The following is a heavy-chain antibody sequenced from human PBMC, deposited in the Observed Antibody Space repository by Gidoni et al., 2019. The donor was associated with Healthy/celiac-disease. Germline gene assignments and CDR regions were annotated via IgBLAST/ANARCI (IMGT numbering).Heavy chain of an antibody. Sequence: QVQLVQSGAEVKKPGSSVKVSCKASGGTFSSYAISWVRQAPGQGLEWRGRIIPILGIANYAQKCQGRVTITADKSTSTAYMELSSLRSEDTAVYYCARIAAAGIGVDYWGQGTLVTVSS. CDR2: IIPILGIA. V-gene: IGHV1-69*04. J-gene: IGHJ4*02. D-gene: IGHD6-13*01. CDR3: ARIAAAGIGVDY. CDR1: GGTFSSYA.